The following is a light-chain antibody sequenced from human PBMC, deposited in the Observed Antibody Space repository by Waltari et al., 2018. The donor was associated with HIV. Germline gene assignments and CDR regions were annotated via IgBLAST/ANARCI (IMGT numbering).Light chain of an antibody. V-gene: IGKV1-16*01. Sequence: IQMAQSPASLSASIGDRVTITCRSNRAIGRSLAWFQQKPGQSPMALIYATSILHTGVPARFNGSRSGTEFALTIANLEAADFGTYYCQQYDDLPRTFGGGT. CDR1: RAIGRS. CDR2: ATS. J-gene: IGKJ4*01. CDR3: QQYDDLPRT.